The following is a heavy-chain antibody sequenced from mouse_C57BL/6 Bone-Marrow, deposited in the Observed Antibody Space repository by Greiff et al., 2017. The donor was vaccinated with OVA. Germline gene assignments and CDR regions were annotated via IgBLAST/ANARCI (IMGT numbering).Heavy chain of an antibody. Sequence: VQLQQPGAELVRPGTSVKLSCKASGYTFTSYWMHWVKQRPGQGLEWIGVIDPSDSYTNYNQKFKGKATMTVDTSSSTAYMQRSSLTSEDSAVYCCARSGQWGQGTSVTVSS. CDR3: ARSGQ. CDR1: GYTFTSYW. CDR2: IDPSDSYT. J-gene: IGHJ4*01. V-gene: IGHV1-59*01. D-gene: IGHD3-1*01.